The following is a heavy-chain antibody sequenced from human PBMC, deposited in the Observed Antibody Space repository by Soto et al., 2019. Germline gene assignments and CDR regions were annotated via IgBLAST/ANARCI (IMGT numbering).Heavy chain of an antibody. Sequence: EVQLVESGGGLVKPGGSLRLSCAASGFTFSNAWMSWVRQAPGKGLEWVGRIKSKTDGGTTYYAAPVKGRFTISRDDSKNTLYLQMNSLKTEDTAVYYCTTRDYDFWSGYYLFYYYYGMDVWGQGTTVTVSS. CDR2: IKSKTDGGTT. J-gene: IGHJ6*02. V-gene: IGHV3-15*01. CDR3: TTRDYDFWSGYYLFYYYYGMDV. CDR1: GFTFSNAW. D-gene: IGHD3-3*01.